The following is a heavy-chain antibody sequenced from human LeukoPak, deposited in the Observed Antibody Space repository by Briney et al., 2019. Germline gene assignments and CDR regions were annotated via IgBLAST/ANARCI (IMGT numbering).Heavy chain of an antibody. CDR2: INHSGST. V-gene: IGHV4-34*01. CDR1: GGSFSGYY. J-gene: IGHJ4*02. Sequence: SETLSLTCAVYGGSFSGYYWSWIRQPPGTGLEWIGEINHSGSTNYNPSLKSRVTISVDTSKNQFSLKLSSVTAADTAVYYCARGPAIVVVPAANPFDYWGQGTLVTVSS. D-gene: IGHD2-2*01. CDR3: ARGPAIVVVPAANPFDY.